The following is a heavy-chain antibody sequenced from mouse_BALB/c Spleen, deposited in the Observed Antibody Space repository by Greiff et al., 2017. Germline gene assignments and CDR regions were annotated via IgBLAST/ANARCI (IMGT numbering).Heavy chain of an antibody. D-gene: IGHD1-1*01. CDR3: AGQRYGSSYSYAMDY. CDR1: GFTFSSYT. J-gene: IGHJ4*01. Sequence: EVMLVESGGGLVQPGGSLKLSCAASGFTFSSYTMSWVRQTPEKRLEWVAYISNGGGSTYYPDTVKGRFTISRDNAKNTLYLQMSSLKSEDTAMYYCAGQRYGSSYSYAMDYWGQGTSVTVSS. CDR2: ISNGGGST. V-gene: IGHV5-12-2*01.